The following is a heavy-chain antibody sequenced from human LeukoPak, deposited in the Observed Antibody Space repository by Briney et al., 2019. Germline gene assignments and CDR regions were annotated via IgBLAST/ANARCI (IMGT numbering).Heavy chain of an antibody. V-gene: IGHV3-23*01. CDR2: ISGSGDIT. Sequence: PGGSLRLSCAASGFTFRSYAMSWVRQAPGKGLEWVSAISGSGDITYYADSVKGRFTTSRDNFKNTLYLQMNSLRAEDTAVYYCAKVSRFAVVPAAMLDYWGQGIQVTVSS. CDR3: AKVSRFAVVPAAMLDY. D-gene: IGHD2-2*01. CDR1: GFTFRSYA. J-gene: IGHJ4*02.